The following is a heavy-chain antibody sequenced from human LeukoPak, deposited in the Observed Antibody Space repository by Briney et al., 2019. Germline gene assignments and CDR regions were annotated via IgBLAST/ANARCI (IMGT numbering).Heavy chain of an antibody. D-gene: IGHD3-10*01. J-gene: IGHJ6*04. CDR2: ISSSSSYI. CDR1: GFTFSSYS. CDR3: ARDHFFGRFGELLGGMDV. V-gene: IGHV3-21*01. Sequence: GGSLRLSCAPSGFTFSSYSMNWVRQAPGKGLEWVSSISSSSSYIYYADSVRGRFTISRDNAKNSLYLQMNRLRPEARAVYYCARDHFFGRFGELLGGMDVWGKRTTVTISS.